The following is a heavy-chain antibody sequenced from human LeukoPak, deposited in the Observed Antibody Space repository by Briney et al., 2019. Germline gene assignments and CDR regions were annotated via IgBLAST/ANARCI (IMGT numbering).Heavy chain of an antibody. Sequence: ASVKVSCKASGYTFTSYSMNWVRQAPGQGPEWMGIINPSDPSTTYAQKFQGRVTMTRDMSTSTVYMELSSLRAEDTAVYYCAKGDYYYYYYMDVWGNGTTVTISS. CDR3: AKGDYYYYYYMDV. J-gene: IGHJ6*03. CDR1: GYTFTSYS. V-gene: IGHV1-46*01. CDR2: INPSDPST.